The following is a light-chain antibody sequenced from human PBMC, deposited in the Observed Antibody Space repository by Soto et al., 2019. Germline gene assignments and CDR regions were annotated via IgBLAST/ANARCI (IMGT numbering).Light chain of an antibody. CDR2: DAS. CDR1: QSISNR. CDR3: QQYNSYSIT. V-gene: IGKV1-5*01. J-gene: IGKJ5*01. Sequence: DVQMTQSPSTLSASVGDRVTITCRASQSISNRLAWYQQKPGKAPKLLIYDASSLESGVPSRFSGSGSGTEFTLTISSLQPDDFATYYCQQYNSYSITFGQGTRLEI.